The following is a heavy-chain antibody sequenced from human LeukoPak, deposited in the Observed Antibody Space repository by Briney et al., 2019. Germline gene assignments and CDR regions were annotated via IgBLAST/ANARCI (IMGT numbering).Heavy chain of an antibody. CDR1: GFTFSSYA. D-gene: IGHD2-2*01. Sequence: GASLRLSCAASGFTFSSYAMSWVCQAPGKGLEWVSAISGSGGSTYYADSVKGRFTISRDNSKNTLYLQMNSLRAEDTAVYYCAKDLSITRDYFDYWGQGTLVTVSS. J-gene: IGHJ4*02. CDR2: ISGSGGST. CDR3: AKDLSITRDYFDY. V-gene: IGHV3-23*01.